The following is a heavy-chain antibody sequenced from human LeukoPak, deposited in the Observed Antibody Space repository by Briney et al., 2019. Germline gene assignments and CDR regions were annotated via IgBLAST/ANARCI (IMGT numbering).Heavy chain of an antibody. CDR2: IYTSGST. Sequence: SQTLSLTCTVSGGSISSGSYYWSWIRQPAGKGLEWIGRIYTSGSTNYNPSLKSRVTISVDTSKNQFSLKLSSVTAADTAVYYCARLPMVRGVQRYYYMDVWGKGTTVTISS. CDR1: GGSISSGSYY. J-gene: IGHJ6*03. V-gene: IGHV4-61*02. D-gene: IGHD3-10*01. CDR3: ARLPMVRGVQRYYYMDV.